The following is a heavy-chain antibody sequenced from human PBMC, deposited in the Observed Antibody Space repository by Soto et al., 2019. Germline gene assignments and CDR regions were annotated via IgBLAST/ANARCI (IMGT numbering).Heavy chain of an antibody. D-gene: IGHD5-12*01. J-gene: IGHJ4*02. CDR2: VSYDGSRK. Sequence: QVQVVESGGGVVQPGRSLTLSCAASGFTFSTYGMHWVRQAPGKGLEWVAIVSYDGSRKHYVDSVKARFAISRENSMNTLFLKLNSLRPEDTAIYYWAKDLNGDRGGYHYGADSWGQETLVTVSS. CDR3: AKDLNGDRGGYHYGADS. V-gene: IGHV3-30*18. CDR1: GFTFSTYG.